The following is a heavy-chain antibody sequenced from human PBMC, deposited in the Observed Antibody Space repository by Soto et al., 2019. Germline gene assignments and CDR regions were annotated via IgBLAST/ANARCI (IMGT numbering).Heavy chain of an antibody. CDR1: GYTFTSYD. J-gene: IGHJ6*03. V-gene: IGHV1-8*01. D-gene: IGHD5-18*01. CDR2: MNPNSGNT. Sequence: ASVKVSCKASGYTFTSYDINWVRQATGQGLEWMGWMNPNSGNTGYAQKFQGRVTMTRNTSISKAYMELSSLRSEDTAVYYCARGGYSQPDYYYYYMDVWGKGTTVTVSS. CDR3: ARGGYSQPDYYYYYMDV.